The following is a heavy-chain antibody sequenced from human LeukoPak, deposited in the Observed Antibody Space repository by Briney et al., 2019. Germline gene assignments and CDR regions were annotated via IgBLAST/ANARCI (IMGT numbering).Heavy chain of an antibody. CDR1: GDSVSSNSAA. D-gene: IGHD2-15*01. V-gene: IGHV6-1*01. J-gene: IGHJ5*02. CDR3: ARDRWDYCSGGSCLWSWFDP. CDR2: TYYRSKWYN. Sequence: SQTLSLTCAISGDSVSSNSAAWNWIRQSPSRGLEWLGRTYYRSKWYNDYAVSVKSRITINPDTSKNQFSLQLNSVTPEDTAVYYCARDRWDYCSGGSCLWSWFDPWGQGTLVTVSS.